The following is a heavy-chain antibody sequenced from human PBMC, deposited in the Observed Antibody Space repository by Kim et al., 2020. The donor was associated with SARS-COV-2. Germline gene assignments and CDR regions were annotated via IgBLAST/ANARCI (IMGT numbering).Heavy chain of an antibody. CDR2: IKSNSNGGTT. Sequence: GGSLRLSCEASGFAFSNAWMSWVRQAPGKGLEWLGLIKSNSNGGTTHYAAPVNGKFIISRDDSKNTVFLQVNSLKSDDGAVFDCAADVPHLGSWEFDYWG. CDR3: AADVPHLGSWEFDY. D-gene: IGHD1-26*01. J-gene: IGHJ4*01. CDR1: GFAFSNAW. V-gene: IGHV3-15*01.